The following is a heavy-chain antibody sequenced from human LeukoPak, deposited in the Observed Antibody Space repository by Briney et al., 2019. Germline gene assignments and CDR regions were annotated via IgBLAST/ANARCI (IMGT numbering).Heavy chain of an antibody. D-gene: IGHD6-13*01. CDR2: ISGSGGST. J-gene: IGHJ4*02. Sequence: GGSLRLSCATSGFIFSTYALSWVRQAPGKGLERASSISGSGGSTYHADSVKGRFTISRDSSKNTLYLQMNSLRAEDTAIYYCARVIRAAPGKGYFDYWGQGTLVTVSS. CDR3: ARVIRAAPGKGYFDY. CDR1: GFIFSTYA. V-gene: IGHV3-23*01.